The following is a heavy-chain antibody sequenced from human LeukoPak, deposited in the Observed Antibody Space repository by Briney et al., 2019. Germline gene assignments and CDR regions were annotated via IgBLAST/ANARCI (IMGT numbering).Heavy chain of an antibody. J-gene: IGHJ4*02. CDR1: GFTFNSYW. V-gene: IGHV3-7*01. Sequence: GGSLRLSCAASGFTFNSYWMHWVRQAPGKGLDWVANIKQDGSEKYYVDSVKGRFTISRDNSKNTLYLQMNSLRAEDTAVYYCARAPRTAANFDYWGQGTLVTVSS. D-gene: IGHD6-13*01. CDR3: ARAPRTAANFDY. CDR2: IKQDGSEK.